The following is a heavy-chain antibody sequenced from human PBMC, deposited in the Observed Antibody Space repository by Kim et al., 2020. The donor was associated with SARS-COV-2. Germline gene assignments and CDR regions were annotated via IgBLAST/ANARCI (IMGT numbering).Heavy chain of an antibody. D-gene: IGHD6-19*01. Sequence: ASVKVSCKVSGYTLTELSMHWVRQAPGKGLEWMGGFDPEDGETIYAQKFQGRVTMTEDTSTDTAYMELSSLRSEDTAVYYCATPSKNSSGWSDDAFDIWGQGTMVTVSS. J-gene: IGHJ3*02. V-gene: IGHV1-24*01. CDR1: GYTLTELS. CDR3: ATPSKNSSGWSDDAFDI. CDR2: FDPEDGET.